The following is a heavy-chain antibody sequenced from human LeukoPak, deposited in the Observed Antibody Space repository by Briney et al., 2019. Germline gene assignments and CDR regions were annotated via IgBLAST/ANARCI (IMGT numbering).Heavy chain of an antibody. Sequence: GGSLRLSCAASGFSFSSYGMHWVRQAPGKGLEWVAFFRHDGKNNQYADSVKGRFSVSRDDSKSTLYLQVNSLRVEDTAVYYCAKALRETGGYYVAGNWGQGTLVIVSS. J-gene: IGHJ4*02. CDR2: FRHDGKNN. CDR1: GFSFSSYG. V-gene: IGHV3-30*02. D-gene: IGHD3-3*01. CDR3: AKALRETGGYYVAGN.